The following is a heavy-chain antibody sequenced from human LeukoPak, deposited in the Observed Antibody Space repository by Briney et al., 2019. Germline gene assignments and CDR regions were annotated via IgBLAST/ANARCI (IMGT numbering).Heavy chain of an antibody. CDR2: INHSGST. Sequence: SETLSLTCAVYGGSFSGYYWSWIRQPPGKGLEWIGEINHSGSTNYNPSLKSRVTISVDTSKNQFSLKLSSVTAADTAVYYCARDSLGFGELLADYWGQGTLVTVSS. V-gene: IGHV4-34*01. D-gene: IGHD3-10*01. J-gene: IGHJ4*02. CDR1: GGSFSGYY. CDR3: ARDSLGFGELLADY.